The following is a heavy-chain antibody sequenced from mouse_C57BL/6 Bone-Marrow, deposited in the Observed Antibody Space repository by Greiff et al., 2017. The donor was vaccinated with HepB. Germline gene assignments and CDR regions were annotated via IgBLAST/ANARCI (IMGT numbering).Heavy chain of an antibody. CDR2: INPGSGGT. J-gene: IGHJ4*01. V-gene: IGHV1-54*01. Sequence: QVQLQQSGAELVRPGTSVKVSCKASGYAFTNYLIEWVKQRPGQGLEWIGVINPGSGGTNYNEKFKGKATLTADKSYSTAYMQLSSLTSEDSAVYFCARWGYSNFPLAMDYWGQGTSVTVSS. CDR1: GYAFTNYL. D-gene: IGHD2-5*01. CDR3: ARWGYSNFPLAMDY.